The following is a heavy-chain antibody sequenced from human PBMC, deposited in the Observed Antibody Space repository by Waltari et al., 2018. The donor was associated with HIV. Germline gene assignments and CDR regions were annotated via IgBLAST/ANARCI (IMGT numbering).Heavy chain of an antibody. CDR2: IYYSWRI. V-gene: IGHV4-59*01. D-gene: IGHD6-19*01. CDR3: ARDRRAVASSYYYYGMDV. Sequence: QVQLQESGPGLVKPSETLSLTCTVSGGSISSYYWSWIRQPPGKGLEWIGYIYYSWRINYNPSLKSRVTISVDTSKNQFSLKLSSVTAADTAVYYCARDRRAVASSYYYYGMDVWGQGTTVTVSS. CDR1: GGSISSYY. J-gene: IGHJ6*02.